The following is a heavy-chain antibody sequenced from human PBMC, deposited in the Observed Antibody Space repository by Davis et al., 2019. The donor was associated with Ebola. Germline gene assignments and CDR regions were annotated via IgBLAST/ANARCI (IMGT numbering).Heavy chain of an antibody. V-gene: IGHV4-59*01. Sequence: SETLSLTCTVSGGSISSYYWSWILQPPGKGLEWIGYIYYSGSTNYNPSLKSRVTIPVDTSKNQFSLKLSSVTAADTAVYYCARTRDTAMVKEWGWFDPWGQGTLVTVSS. D-gene: IGHD5-18*01. CDR3: ARTRDTAMVKEWGWFDP. CDR2: IYYSGST. CDR1: GGSISSYY. J-gene: IGHJ5*02.